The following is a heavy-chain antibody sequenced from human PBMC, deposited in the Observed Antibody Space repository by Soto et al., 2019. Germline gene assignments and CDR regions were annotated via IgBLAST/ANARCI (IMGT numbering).Heavy chain of an antibody. CDR1: GFTFSDYD. D-gene: IGHD2-15*01. CDR3: ARGGVDGFDP. J-gene: IGHJ5*02. CDR2: ISSDENNK. Sequence: QVHLVESGGGVVQPGRSLRLSCAASGFTFSDYDMHWVRQAPGKGLEWVAGISSDENNKYFADSVKGRFTVSRDNSKNTLYLQMKSLISEDTSGYYWARGGVDGFDPWGQGTLVTVSS. V-gene: IGHV3-30*03.